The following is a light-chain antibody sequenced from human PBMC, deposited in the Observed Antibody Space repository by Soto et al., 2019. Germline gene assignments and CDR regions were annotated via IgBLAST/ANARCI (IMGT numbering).Light chain of an antibody. V-gene: IGLV2-14*01. Sequence: QSSLTQPASVSGSPGQSITSSCVGTSGDIGDYNYVSWYQQHPGKVPKLIIYDVSNRPSGVSNRFSGSKSGNTASLTISGLQAEDEADYYCSSYTSSSPYVFGTGTKVNVL. CDR1: SGDIGDYNY. J-gene: IGLJ1*01. CDR3: SSYTSSSPYV. CDR2: DVS.